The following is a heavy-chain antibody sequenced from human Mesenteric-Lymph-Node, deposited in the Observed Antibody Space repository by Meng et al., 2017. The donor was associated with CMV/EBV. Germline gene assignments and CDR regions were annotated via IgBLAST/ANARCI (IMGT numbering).Heavy chain of an antibody. CDR3: ARERNVRSIAIFQEPVLFEGELCDRRGHGRVRESGTYEALRFLTGFQADF. D-gene: IGHD3-9*01. J-gene: IGHJ4*02. Sequence: SETLSLTCIVSGGVISSGSYYWGWNRQPPGTGLEWIGSISYSAKTYYNPSLKSRVSISVDTSKNHFSSKVNSVTAADTAVYYCARERNVRSIAIFQEPVLFEGELCDRRGHGRVRESGTYEALRFLTGFQADFWGQGTLVTVSS. V-gene: IGHV4-39*07. CDR2: ISYSAKT. CDR1: GGVISSGSYY.